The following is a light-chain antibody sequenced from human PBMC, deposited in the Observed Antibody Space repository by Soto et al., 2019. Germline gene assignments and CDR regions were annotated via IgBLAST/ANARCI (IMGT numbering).Light chain of an antibody. V-gene: IGKV1-27*01. Sequence: DFQMTQSPTSLSASVGDRVTITCRASQDISDHLAWYQQKPGKAPNLLIYAASTLQSGVPSRFSGGGSGTDVSLTISSLQQEDVATYYSHKYNTTPRTFGQGTKVELK. CDR3: HKYNTTPRT. J-gene: IGKJ1*01. CDR1: QDISDH. CDR2: AAS.